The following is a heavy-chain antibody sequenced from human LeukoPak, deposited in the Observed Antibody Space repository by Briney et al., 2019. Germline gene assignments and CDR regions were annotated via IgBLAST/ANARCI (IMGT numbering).Heavy chain of an antibody. CDR2: IIPIFGTA. V-gene: IGHV1-69*01. D-gene: IGHD5-24*01. Sequence: GSSVKVSCKASGGTFSSYAISWVRQAPGQGLEWMGGIIPIFGTANYAQKFQGRVTITEDESTSTAYMELSSLRSEDTAVYYCARDPRGGWTPHYFDYWGQGTLVTVSS. CDR1: GGTFSSYA. J-gene: IGHJ4*02. CDR3: ARDPRGGWTPHYFDY.